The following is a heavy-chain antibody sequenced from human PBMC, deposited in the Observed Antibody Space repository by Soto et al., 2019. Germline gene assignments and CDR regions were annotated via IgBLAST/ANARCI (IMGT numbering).Heavy chain of an antibody. CDR2: ISSSSSTI. CDR1: GFTFSSYS. Sequence: QTGGSLRLSCAASGFTFSSYSMNWVRQAPGKGLEWVSYISSSSSTIYYADSVKGRFTISRDNAKNSLYLQMNSLRAEDTAVYYCARDQGSVAAAGPKYYYYYYMDVWGKGTTVTVSS. CDR3: ARDQGSVAAAGPKYYYYYYMDV. V-gene: IGHV3-48*01. J-gene: IGHJ6*03. D-gene: IGHD6-13*01.